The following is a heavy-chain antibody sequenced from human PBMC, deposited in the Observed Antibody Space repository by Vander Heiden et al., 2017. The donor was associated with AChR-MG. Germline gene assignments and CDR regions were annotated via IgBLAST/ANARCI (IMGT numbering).Heavy chain of an antibody. Sequence: EVQLVESGGGLVKPGGSLRLPCAASGFTFSSSSMNWVRQAPGKGLEWVSSISSSSSYIYYADSVKGRFTISRDNAKNSLYLQMNSLRAEDTAVYYCARQARYLDGVVKNGMDVWGQGTTVTVSS. CDR1: GFTFSSSS. V-gene: IGHV3-21*01. CDR3: ARQARYLDGVVKNGMDV. J-gene: IGHJ6*02. D-gene: IGHD3-3*01. CDR2: ISSSSSYI.